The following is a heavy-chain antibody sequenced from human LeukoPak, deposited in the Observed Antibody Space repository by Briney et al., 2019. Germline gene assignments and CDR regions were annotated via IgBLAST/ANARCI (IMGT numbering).Heavy chain of an antibody. J-gene: IGHJ4*02. CDR1: GFTFSSYG. CDR2: ISGSGVST. V-gene: IGHV3-23*01. Sequence: GGSLRLSCAASGFTFSSYGMSWVRQAPGKGLEWVSAISGSGVSTYYADSVKGRFTISRDNSKNTLYLQMNSLRAEDTAVYYCARDLAWFGELFASFDYWGQGTLVTVSS. D-gene: IGHD3-10*01. CDR3: ARDLAWFGELFASFDY.